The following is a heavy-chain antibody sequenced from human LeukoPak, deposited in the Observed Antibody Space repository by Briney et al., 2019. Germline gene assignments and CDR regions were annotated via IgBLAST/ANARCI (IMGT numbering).Heavy chain of an antibody. V-gene: IGHV3-48*01. CDR2: ISSSRTT. CDR1: GFPFSSYS. D-gene: IGHD4-17*01. CDR3: ATVPWGVTTYGAFDI. Sequence: PGGSLRLSCAASGFPFSSYSMNWVRQAPGEGLEWVSYISSSRTTSYADSVKGRFTISRDNAKNSLYLQMNSLRAEDTAVYYCATVPWGVTTYGAFDIWGQGTMVTVSS. J-gene: IGHJ3*02.